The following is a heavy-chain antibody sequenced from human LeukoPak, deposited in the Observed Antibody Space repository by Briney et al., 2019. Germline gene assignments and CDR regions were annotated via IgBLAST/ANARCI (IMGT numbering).Heavy chain of an antibody. Sequence: SETLSLTCTVSGGSISSYYWSWIRQPAGKGLEWIGHIYSSGSTNYNPSLKSRVTVSVDTSKNQLSLKLSSVTAADTAVYYCARGRAYYDSTGYFIWGQGTMITVSS. J-gene: IGHJ3*02. CDR2: IYSSGST. CDR3: ARGRAYYDSTGYFI. V-gene: IGHV4-4*07. CDR1: GGSISSYY. D-gene: IGHD3-22*01.